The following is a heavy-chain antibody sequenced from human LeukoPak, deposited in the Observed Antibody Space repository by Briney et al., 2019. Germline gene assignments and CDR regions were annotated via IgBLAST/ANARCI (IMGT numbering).Heavy chain of an antibody. D-gene: IGHD3-16*01. CDR3: ARLVNWGPLGDY. Sequence: GSSVKLSCKASGGSFSINTLSWVRQAPGQGLEWMGGIIANLGTPNYAQKFQGRVTVTADESTSTGYLELDSLRSDDTAVYYCARLVNWGPLGDYWGQGTLVTVSS. V-gene: IGHV1-69*16. CDR2: IIANLGTP. CDR1: GGSFSINT. J-gene: IGHJ4*02.